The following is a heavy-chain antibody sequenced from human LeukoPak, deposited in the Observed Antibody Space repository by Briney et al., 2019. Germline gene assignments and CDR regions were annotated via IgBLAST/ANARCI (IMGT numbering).Heavy chain of an antibody. V-gene: IGHV3-21*01. CDR3: ARDGITMRILEY. D-gene: IGHD3-10*01. J-gene: IGHJ4*02. CDR1: GFTFSSYN. CDR2: ITSSSIYK. Sequence: GGSLRLSCAASGFTFSSYNMNWVRQAPGKGLEWVSSITSSSIYKYYADSMKGRFTISRDNAKNSLYLQMDSLRAEDTAVYYCARDGITMRILEYWGQGTLVTVSS.